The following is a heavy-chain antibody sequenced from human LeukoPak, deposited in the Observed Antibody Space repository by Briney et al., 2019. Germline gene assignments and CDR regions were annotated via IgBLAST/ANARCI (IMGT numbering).Heavy chain of an antibody. CDR2: ISAYNGNT. V-gene: IGHV1-18*04. D-gene: IGHD3-10*01. J-gene: IGHJ4*02. Sequence: ASVKVSCKASGYTFTSYGISWVRQAPGQGLEWMGWISAYNGNTNYAQKLQGRVTMTTDTSTSTAYMELRSLRSDDTAVYYCALRYYYGSWNLLFYFDYWGQGTLVTVSS. CDR3: ALRYYYGSWNLLFYFDY. CDR1: GYTFTSYG.